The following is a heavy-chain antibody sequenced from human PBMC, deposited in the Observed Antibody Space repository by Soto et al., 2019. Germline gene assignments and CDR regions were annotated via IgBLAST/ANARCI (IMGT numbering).Heavy chain of an antibody. CDR2: IYYSGST. Sequence: SETLSLTCTVSGGSISSGGYYWSWIRQHPGKGLEWIGYIYYSGSTYYNPSLKSRVTISVDTSKNQFSLKLSSVTAADTAVYYCARVYCSSTSCYTRTFDYWGQGTPVTVSS. D-gene: IGHD2-2*02. CDR3: ARVYCSSTSCYTRTFDY. J-gene: IGHJ4*02. CDR1: GGSISSGGYY. V-gene: IGHV4-31*03.